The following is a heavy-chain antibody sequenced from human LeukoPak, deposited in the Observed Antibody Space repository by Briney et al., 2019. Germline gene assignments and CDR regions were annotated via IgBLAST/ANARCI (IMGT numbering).Heavy chain of an antibody. Sequence: NPGESLKISCKGSGYSFTSYWIGWVRQMPGKGLEWMGIIYPGDSDTRYSPSFQGQVTISADKSINTAYLQWSSLKASDTAMYYCGSPTPQLVSYGGTAFDVWGQGTMVTVSP. D-gene: IGHD6-6*01. CDR2: IYPGDSDT. CDR1: GYSFTSYW. V-gene: IGHV5-51*01. CDR3: GSPTPQLVSYGGTAFDV. J-gene: IGHJ3*01.